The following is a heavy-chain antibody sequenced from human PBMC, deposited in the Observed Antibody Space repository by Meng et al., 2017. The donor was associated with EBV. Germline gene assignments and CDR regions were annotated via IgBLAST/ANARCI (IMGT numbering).Heavy chain of an antibody. CDR3: VREFVGGTFDY. CDR1: CLTFSIYY. CDR2: IIPGGGTT. J-gene: IGHJ4*02. V-gene: IGHV1-46*01. D-gene: IGHD1/OR15-1a*01. Sequence: VQRGQCGAEVKKAGASVMVSFNVSCLTFSIYYLHSVRQALGQGLEWMVIIIPGGGTTNYEPKFRGRFTMTRDTSTGTVYMDLSILTSEVTAVYFCVREFVGGTFDYWGQGTPVTVSS.